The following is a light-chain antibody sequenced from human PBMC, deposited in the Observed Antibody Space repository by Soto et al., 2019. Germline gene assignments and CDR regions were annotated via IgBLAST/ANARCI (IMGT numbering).Light chain of an antibody. CDR1: QSISSW. V-gene: IGKV1-5*03. CDR3: QQYTSYSHT. J-gene: IGKJ2*01. Sequence: DIQMPQSPSTLSASVGDRVTITCRASQSISSWLAWYQQKPGRAPKLLIYKASSLKSGVPSRFSGSRSGTEFTLTISSLLPDDFATYYCQQYTSYSHTFGQGTKVDIK. CDR2: KAS.